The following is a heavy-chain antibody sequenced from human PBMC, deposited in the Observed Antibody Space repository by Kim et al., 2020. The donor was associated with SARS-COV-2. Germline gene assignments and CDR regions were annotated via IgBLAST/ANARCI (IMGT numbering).Heavy chain of an antibody. J-gene: IGHJ6*02. CDR3: ARDRVVVVITPYYYYGMDV. CDR1: GYTFTSYG. CDR2: ISAYNGNT. D-gene: IGHD3-22*01. Sequence: ASVKVSCKASGYTFTSYGISWVRQAPGQGLEWMGWISAYNGNTNYAQKLQGRVTMTTDTSTSTAYMELRSLRSDDTAVYYCARDRVVVVITPYYYYGMDVWGQGTTVTVSS. V-gene: IGHV1-18*04.